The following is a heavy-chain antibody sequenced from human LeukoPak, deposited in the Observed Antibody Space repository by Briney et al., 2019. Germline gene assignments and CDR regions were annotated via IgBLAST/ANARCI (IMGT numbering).Heavy chain of an antibody. CDR2: IYSSGST. J-gene: IGHJ4*02. CDR3: ARHRGNWSFDS. V-gene: IGHV4-4*09. CDR1: GGSISNYY. Sequence: SGTLSLTCSVSGGSISNYYWSWIRQPPGKGLEWIGYIYSSGSTNYNPSLKSRVTISVDASKIQFSLRLSSVTAADTAVYYCARHRGNWSFDSWGQGTLVTVSS. D-gene: IGHD1-1*01.